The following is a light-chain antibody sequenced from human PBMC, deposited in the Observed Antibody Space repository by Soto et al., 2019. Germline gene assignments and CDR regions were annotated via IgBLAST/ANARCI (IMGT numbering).Light chain of an antibody. J-gene: IGLJ3*02. CDR1: SSNIGAGYD. V-gene: IGLV1-40*01. Sequence: QSVLTQPPSVSGAPVQRGTISCTGSSSNIGAGYDVHWYQQLPGTAPKLLIYGNSNRPSGVPDRFYGSKSGTSASLAITGRQAEDEADYYCQSYDSSLSGSVFGGGTKLTVL. CDR3: QSYDSSLSGSV. CDR2: GNS.